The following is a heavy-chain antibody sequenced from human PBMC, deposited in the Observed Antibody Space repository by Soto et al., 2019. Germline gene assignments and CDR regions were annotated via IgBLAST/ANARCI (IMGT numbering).Heavy chain of an antibody. CDR3: ARDYPNDAFDI. CDR1: GFTFSSYA. CDR2: ISYDGSNK. J-gene: IGHJ3*02. Sequence: QVQLVESGGGVVQPGRSLRLSCAASGFTFSSYAMHWVRQAPGKGLEWVAVISYDGSNKYYADSVKGRFTISRDNSKNTLYLQMNSLRAEDTAVYYCARDYPNDAFDIWGKGTMVTVAS. V-gene: IGHV3-30-3*01.